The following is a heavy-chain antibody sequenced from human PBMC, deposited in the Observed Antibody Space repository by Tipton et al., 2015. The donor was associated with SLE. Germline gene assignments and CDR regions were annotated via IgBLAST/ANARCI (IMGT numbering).Heavy chain of an antibody. D-gene: IGHD2-8*02. CDR3: ARGLLLGPSRGGIDF. Sequence: TLSLTCTVSGGPISGFYWSWIRQPPGKGLEWLGYIYYTESTHYNPSLQSRLSISLDTSKNQFSLKLNSVTAADTALYYCARGLLLGPSRGGIDFWGRGTLVTVSS. V-gene: IGHV4-59*01. CDR1: GGPISGFY. CDR2: IYYTEST. J-gene: IGHJ4*02.